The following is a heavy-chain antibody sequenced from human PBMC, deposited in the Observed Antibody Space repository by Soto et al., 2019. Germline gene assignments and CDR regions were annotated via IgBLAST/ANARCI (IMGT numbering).Heavy chain of an antibody. Sequence: GGSLRLSCEASGFIFSTYSMTWVRQVPGKGLEWVAAVSPSGDSTYYADSLKGRLTISRDNSKNTVFLQMNSLSADDTGFYYCVKESDDWGQGISVTVS. CDR3: VKESDD. V-gene: IGHV3-23*01. CDR1: GFIFSTYS. J-gene: IGHJ6*02. CDR2: VSPSGDST.